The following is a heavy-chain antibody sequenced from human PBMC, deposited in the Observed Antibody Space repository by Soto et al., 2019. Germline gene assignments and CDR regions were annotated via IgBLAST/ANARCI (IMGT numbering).Heavy chain of an antibody. CDR2: ISSSGTTV. J-gene: IGHJ4*02. CDR1: GFTFRTYE. V-gene: IGHV3-48*03. CDR3: ARDESRSYSLDY. D-gene: IGHD1-26*01. Sequence: EVQLVESGGGLVQPGGSLRLSCAASGFTFRTYEMNWVRQAPGKGLEWVSYISSSGTTVHYADSVKGRFTISRDNAKNSFYLQMNSLRAEDTAIYYCARDESRSYSLDYWGQGTLVTVSS.